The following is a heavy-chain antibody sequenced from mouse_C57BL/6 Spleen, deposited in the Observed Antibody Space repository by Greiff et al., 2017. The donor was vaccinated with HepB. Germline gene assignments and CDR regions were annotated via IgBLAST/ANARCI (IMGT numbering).Heavy chain of an antibody. CDR1: GYTFTSYW. V-gene: IGHV1-69*01. D-gene: IGHD3-3*01. Sequence: QSCKASGYTFTSYWMHWVKQRPGQGLEWIGEIDPSDSYTNYNQKFKGKSTLTVDKSSSTAYMQLSSLTSEDSAVYYCARRASYAMDYWGQGTSVTVSS. CDR3: ARRASYAMDY. J-gene: IGHJ4*01. CDR2: IDPSDSYT.